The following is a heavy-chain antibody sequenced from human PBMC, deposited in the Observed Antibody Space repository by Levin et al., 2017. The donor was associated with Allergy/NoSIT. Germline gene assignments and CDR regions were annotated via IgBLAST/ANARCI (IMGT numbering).Heavy chain of an antibody. CDR3: ARYRIYYYGSGTYVRYFDH. Sequence: SETLSLTCTVSGGSMSTFYWSWIRQTPGKGLEWIGYINSAGTTNYNPTLKSRVTISVDTSKNQFSLKLSSVTAADTAVYYCARYRIYYYGSGTYVRYFDHWGQGTLVTVSS. CDR1: GGSMSTFY. V-gene: IGHV4-59*01. CDR2: INSAGTT. D-gene: IGHD3-10*01. J-gene: IGHJ4*02.